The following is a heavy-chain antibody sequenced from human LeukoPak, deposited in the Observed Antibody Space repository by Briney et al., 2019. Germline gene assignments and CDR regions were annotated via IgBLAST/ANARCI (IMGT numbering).Heavy chain of an antibody. V-gene: IGHV4-59*01. J-gene: IGHJ4*02. Sequence: SETLSLTCTVSGGSISSYYWSWIRQPPGKGLEWIGYIYYTGNTNYNPSLKSRVTISVDTSENQFSLKLTSVTAVDTAIYFCARGTLAVAGVFDYWGQGSLVTVSS. CDR2: IYYTGNT. CDR1: GGSISSYY. CDR3: ARGTLAVAGVFDY. D-gene: IGHD6-19*01.